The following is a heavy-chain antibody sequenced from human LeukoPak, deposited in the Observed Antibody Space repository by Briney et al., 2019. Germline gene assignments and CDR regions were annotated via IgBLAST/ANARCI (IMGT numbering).Heavy chain of an antibody. CDR2: IRYDGSNK. Sequence: PGGSLRLSCAASGFTFSSYGMHWVRQAPGKGLEWVAFIRYDGSNKYYADSVKGRSTISRDNSKNTLYLQMNSLRAEDTAVYYCARVYWRIAVAGWYFDYWGQGTLVTVSS. D-gene: IGHD6-19*01. CDR1: GFTFSSYG. V-gene: IGHV3-30*02. J-gene: IGHJ4*02. CDR3: ARVYWRIAVAGWYFDY.